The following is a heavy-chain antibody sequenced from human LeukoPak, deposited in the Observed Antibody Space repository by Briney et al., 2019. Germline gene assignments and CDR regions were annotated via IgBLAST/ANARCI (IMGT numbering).Heavy chain of an antibody. CDR3: ARASWVYDSGAPGMDV. V-gene: IGHV3-66*01. Sequence: GGSLRLSCAVSGFTASSNYMSWVRQAPGKGLECVSVIYSGGSTYYADSVKGRFTISRDNSKNTLYLQMNSLRAEDTAVYYCARASWVYDSGAPGMDVWGQGTTVTVSS. CDR2: IYSGGST. J-gene: IGHJ6*02. D-gene: IGHD3-22*01. CDR1: GFTASSNY.